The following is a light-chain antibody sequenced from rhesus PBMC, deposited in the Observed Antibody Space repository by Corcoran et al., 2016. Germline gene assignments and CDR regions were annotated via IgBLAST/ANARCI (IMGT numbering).Light chain of an antibody. CDR1: ENVNNY. CDR3: QHGYGNPFT. J-gene: IGKJ3*01. V-gene: IGKV1-74*01. CDR2: KAS. Sequence: DIQMTQSPSSLSASVGDRVTITFRASENVNNYLNWYQQKPGKAPKLLFYKASTLQSGVPSRFSGSGSGTDYTFTIRSLQPEDVATYYCQHGYGNPFTFGPGTKLDIK.